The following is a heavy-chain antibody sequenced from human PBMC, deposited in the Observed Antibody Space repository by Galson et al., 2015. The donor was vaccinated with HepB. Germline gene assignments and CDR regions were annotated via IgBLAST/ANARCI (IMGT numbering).Heavy chain of an antibody. CDR3: AREPGHSSGWYGDAFDI. D-gene: IGHD6-19*01. CDR1: GFTFSSYS. CDR2: ISSSSSYI. V-gene: IGHV3-21*01. Sequence: SLRLSCAASGFTFSSYSMNWVRQAPGKGLEWVSSISSSSSYIYYADSVKGRFTISRDNAKNSLYLQMNSLRAEDTAVYYCAREPGHSSGWYGDAFDIWGQGTMVTVSS. J-gene: IGHJ3*02.